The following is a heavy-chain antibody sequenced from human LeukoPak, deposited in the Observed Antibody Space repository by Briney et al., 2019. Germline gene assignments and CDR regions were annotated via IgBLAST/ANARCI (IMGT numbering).Heavy chain of an antibody. CDR2: IYHSGST. Sequence: PSETLSLTCAVSGGSISSSNWWGWVRQPPGKGLEWIGEIYHSGSTNYNPSLKSRVTISVDKSKNQFSLKLSSVTAADTAVYYCARDAPYRPNYYGSGSYYNRRALDAFDIWGQGTMVTVSS. CDR3: ARDAPYRPNYYGSGSYYNRRALDAFDI. CDR1: GGSISSSNW. J-gene: IGHJ3*02. V-gene: IGHV4-4*02. D-gene: IGHD3-10*01.